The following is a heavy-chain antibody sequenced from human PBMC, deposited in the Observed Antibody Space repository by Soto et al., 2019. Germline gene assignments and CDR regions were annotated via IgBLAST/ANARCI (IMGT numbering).Heavy chain of an antibody. CDR1: RFPFSSFG. V-gene: IGHV3-30*18. D-gene: IGHD2-15*01. J-gene: IGHJ6*02. CDR3: AKDRGSAYYSYNGMDA. CDR2: MSYDGSKA. Sequence: QVQLVESGGGVVQPGRSLRLSCAASRFPFSSFGIHWVRQVPGKGLEWVAVMSYDGSKASYVDSVKGRFTISRDNSKNTLYLEMNSLRVEDTAVYYCAKDRGSAYYSYNGMDAWGQGTTVTVSS.